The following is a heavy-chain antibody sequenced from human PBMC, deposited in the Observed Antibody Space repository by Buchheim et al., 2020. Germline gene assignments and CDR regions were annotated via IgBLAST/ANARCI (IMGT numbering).Heavy chain of an antibody. CDR2: IWYDGSNK. CDR3: AGDMWMWSGYQLGSFDY. J-gene: IGHJ4*02. D-gene: IGHD3-3*01. CDR1: GFTFSDYG. V-gene: IGHV3-33*08. Sequence: VQLLESGGGLVQPGGYLRLSCAASGFTFSDYGMMWVRQAPGKGLEWVAVIWYDGSNKYYADSVKGRFTISRDNSKNTLYLQMNSLRAEDTAVYYCAGDMWMWSGYQLGSFDYWGQGTL.